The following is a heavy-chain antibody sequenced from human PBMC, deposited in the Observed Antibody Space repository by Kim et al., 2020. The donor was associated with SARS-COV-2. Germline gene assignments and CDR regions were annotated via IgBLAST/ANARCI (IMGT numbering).Heavy chain of an antibody. CDR2: IKQDGSEK. V-gene: IGHV3-7*01. J-gene: IGHJ5*02. D-gene: IGHD2-2*02. CDR3: ARDGGYCSSTSCYRWFDP. Sequence: GGSLRLSCADSGFTFSSYWMSWVRQAPGKGLEWVANIKQDGSEKYYVYSVKGRFTISRDNAKNSLYLQMNSLRAEDTAVYYCARDGGYCSSTSCYRWFDPWGQGTLVTVSS. CDR1: GFTFSSYW.